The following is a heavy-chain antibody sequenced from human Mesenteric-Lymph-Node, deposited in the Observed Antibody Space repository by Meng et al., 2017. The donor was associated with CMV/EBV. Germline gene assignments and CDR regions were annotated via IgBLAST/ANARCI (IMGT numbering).Heavy chain of an antibody. D-gene: IGHD1-26*01. V-gene: IGHV3-74*01. Sequence: LSLTCAASGFSFSNYWMHWVRQAPGKGLVWVSRISSDVSSTNYADPVKGRFTISRDSAKNTLYLQMNSLRAEDTAVYYCGKGGKSHLDYWGQGILVTVSS. CDR2: ISSDVSST. J-gene: IGHJ4*02. CDR1: GFSFSNYW. CDR3: GKGGKSHLDY.